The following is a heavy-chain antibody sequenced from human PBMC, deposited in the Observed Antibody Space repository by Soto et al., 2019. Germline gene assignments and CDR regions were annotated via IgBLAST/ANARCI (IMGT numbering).Heavy chain of an antibody. J-gene: IGHJ4*02. Sequence: SETLSLTCAVSGGSISSSNWWSWVRQPPGKGLEWIGEIYHSGSTNYNPSLKSRVTISVDKSKNQFSLKLSSVTAADTAVYYCASLNIAAADNRDYWGQGTLVTVS. V-gene: IGHV4-4*02. CDR3: ASLNIAAADNRDY. CDR1: GGSISSSNW. D-gene: IGHD6-13*01. CDR2: IYHSGST.